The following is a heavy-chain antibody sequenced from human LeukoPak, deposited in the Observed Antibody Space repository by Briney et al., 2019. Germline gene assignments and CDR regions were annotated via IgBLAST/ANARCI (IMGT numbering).Heavy chain of an antibody. Sequence: PGGSLRLSCAASGFTFSDYYMSWIRQAPGKGLEWVSYISSSGSTIYYADSVKGRFTISRDNAKNSLYLQMNSLRAEDTAVYYCASASDGRYCSSTSCHPGAYWGQGTLVTVSS. CDR3: ASASDGRYCSSTSCHPGAY. V-gene: IGHV3-11*01. J-gene: IGHJ4*02. D-gene: IGHD2-2*01. CDR1: GFTFSDYY. CDR2: ISSSGSTI.